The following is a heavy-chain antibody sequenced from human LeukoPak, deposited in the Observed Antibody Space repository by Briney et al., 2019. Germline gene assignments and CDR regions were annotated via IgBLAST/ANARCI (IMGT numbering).Heavy chain of an antibody. D-gene: IGHD6-13*01. CDR3: ARQAAAGLNWFDP. CDR2: VYPGDSDT. CDR1: GFSSTSYC. J-gene: IGHJ5*02. Sequence: GLSLQISCTGSGFSSTSYCIGWAGPISRKGMEWRGIVYPGDSDTRDSPSFQGQVTISADKSISTAYLQWSSLKASDTAMYYSARQAAAGLNWFDPWGQGTLVTVSS. V-gene: IGHV5-51*01.